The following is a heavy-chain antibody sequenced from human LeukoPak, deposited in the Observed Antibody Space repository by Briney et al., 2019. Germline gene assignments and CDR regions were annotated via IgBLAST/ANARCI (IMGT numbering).Heavy chain of an antibody. CDR1: GCTFSSYS. D-gene: IGHD6-13*01. J-gene: IGHJ4*02. Sequence: GGSLRLSCAASGCTFSSYSMNWVRQAPGKGLEWVSSISSSSSYIYYADSVKGRFTISRDNAKNSLYLQMNSLRAEDTAVYYCAREGAAGTFCDYWGQGTLVTVSS. CDR2: ISSSSSYI. CDR3: AREGAAGTFCDY. V-gene: IGHV3-21*01.